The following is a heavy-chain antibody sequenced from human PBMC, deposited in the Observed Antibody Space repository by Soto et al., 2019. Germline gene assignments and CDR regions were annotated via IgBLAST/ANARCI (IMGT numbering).Heavy chain of an antibody. Sequence: QVQLQESGPGLVKPSQTLSLTCTVSGGSISSGGYYWSWIRQHPGKGLEWIGYIYYSGSTYYNPSIKSRVTISVDTSKNQFSLKLSSVTAADTAVYYCAREPPVAAAGDDAFDIWGQGTMVTVSS. CDR2: IYYSGST. V-gene: IGHV4-31*03. J-gene: IGHJ3*02. CDR1: GGSISSGGYY. D-gene: IGHD6-13*01. CDR3: AREPPVAAAGDDAFDI.